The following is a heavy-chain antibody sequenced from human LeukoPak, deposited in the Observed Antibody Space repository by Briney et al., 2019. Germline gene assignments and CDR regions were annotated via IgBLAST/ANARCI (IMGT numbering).Heavy chain of an antibody. CDR1: GLTFSTYT. J-gene: IGHJ4*02. CDR3: ASHYDIDY. D-gene: IGHD3-9*01. Sequence: AGGSLRLSCAASGLTFSTYTMNWVRQAPGKGLEWVSSISSGSSDIYYADSMKGRFTVSRDNAKNSLYLQMNSLTAEDTAAYFCASHYDIDYWGQGTLVTVSS. CDR2: ISSGSSDI. V-gene: IGHV3-21*06.